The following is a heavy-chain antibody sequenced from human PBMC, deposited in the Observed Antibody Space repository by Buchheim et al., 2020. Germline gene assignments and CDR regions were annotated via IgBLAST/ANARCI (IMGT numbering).Heavy chain of an antibody. CDR2: ISGSGGST. D-gene: IGHD2-2*01. CDR3: AKRGGGYCSSTSCRFSYGMDV. Sequence: EVQLLESGGGLVQPGGSLRLSCAASGFTFSSYAMSWVRQAPGKGLEWVSAISGSGGSTYYADSVKGRFTISSDNSKNTLYLQMNSLRAEDTAVYYCAKRGGGYCSSTSCRFSYGMDVWGQGTT. CDR1: GFTFSSYA. J-gene: IGHJ6*02. V-gene: IGHV3-23*01.